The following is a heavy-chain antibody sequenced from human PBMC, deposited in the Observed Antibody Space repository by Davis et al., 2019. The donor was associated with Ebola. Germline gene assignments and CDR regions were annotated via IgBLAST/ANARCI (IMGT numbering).Heavy chain of an antibody. J-gene: IGHJ4*02. Sequence: ASVKVSCKASGFSFSSYGITWVRQAPGQGLEGMGWISAYNGDTQYAQKIQGRVTMSTETGTRTAYMELRSLKSDDTAVYYCARGSGFWSGYFMAYFDFWGQGALVTVSS. V-gene: IGHV1-18*01. CDR2: ISAYNGDT. CDR1: GFSFSSYG. D-gene: IGHD3-3*01. CDR3: ARGSGFWSGYFMAYFDF.